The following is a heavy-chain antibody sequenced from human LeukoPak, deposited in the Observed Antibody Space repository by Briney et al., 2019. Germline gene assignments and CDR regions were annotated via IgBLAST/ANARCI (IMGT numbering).Heavy chain of an antibody. V-gene: IGHV4-39*01. Sequence: WVRQAPGKGLEWIGSIYYSGSTYYNPSLKSRVTISVDTSKNQFSLKLSSVTAADTAIYYCARAVSGRFDYWGQGTLVTVSS. CDR3: ARAVSGRFDY. J-gene: IGHJ4*02. CDR2: IYYSGST. D-gene: IGHD6-19*01.